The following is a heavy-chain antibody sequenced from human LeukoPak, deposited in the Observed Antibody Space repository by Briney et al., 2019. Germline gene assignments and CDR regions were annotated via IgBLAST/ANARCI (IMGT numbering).Heavy chain of an antibody. CDR3: ARDTYYCDSRYDY. J-gene: IGHJ4*02. Sequence: SVKVSCKGSGYTFTGYYMHWVRQAPGQGLEWMGRISPIFGTANYAQKFQGRVTITTDESTSTAYMELSSLRSEDTAVYYCARDTYYCDSRYDYWGQGTLVTISS. V-gene: IGHV1-69*05. D-gene: IGHD3-22*01. CDR2: ISPIFGTA. CDR1: GYTFTGYY.